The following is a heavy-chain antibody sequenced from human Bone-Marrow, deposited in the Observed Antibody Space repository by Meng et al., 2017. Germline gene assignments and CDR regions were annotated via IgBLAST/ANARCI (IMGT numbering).Heavy chain of an antibody. D-gene: IGHD1-1*01. CDR1: GFTFSSYW. J-gene: IGHJ5*02. CDR3: ARDQNPFPWTPGRYNWFDP. CDR2: INSDGSST. Sequence: GESLMISCAASGFTFSSYWMHWVRQAPGKGLVWVSRINSDGSSTSYADPVKGRFTIYRDNAKYTLYLQMNSLRAEDTAVYYCARDQNPFPWTPGRYNWFDPWGQGTLVTVSS. V-gene: IGHV3-74*01.